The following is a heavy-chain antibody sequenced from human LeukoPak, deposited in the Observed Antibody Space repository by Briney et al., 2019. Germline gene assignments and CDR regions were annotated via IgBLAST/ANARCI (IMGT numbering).Heavy chain of an antibody. Sequence: GASVKVSCKASGYTFTSYYMHWVRQAPGQGLEWMGIINPSGGSTSYAQKFQGRVTMTRDTSTRTVYMELSSLRSEDTAVYYCARVVTGYSGYDFRGSGGNYFDYWGQETLVTVSS. CDR1: GYTFTSYY. V-gene: IGHV1-46*01. J-gene: IGHJ4*02. CDR3: ARVVTGYSGYDFRGSGGNYFDY. CDR2: INPSGGST. D-gene: IGHD5-12*01.